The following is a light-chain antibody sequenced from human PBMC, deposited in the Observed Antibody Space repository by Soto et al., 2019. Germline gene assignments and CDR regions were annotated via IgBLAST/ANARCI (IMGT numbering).Light chain of an antibody. J-gene: IGKJ4*01. Sequence: EIVLTQSPATLSLSPGERATLSCRASQSVSSQLAWYQQKPGQAPRLLIYDASNRATGIPARFSGSGSGTGFTLPISSLEPEDFAIYYCQQRRDWPLLTFGGGTTVEIK. CDR3: QQRRDWPLLT. V-gene: IGKV3-11*01. CDR1: QSVSSQ. CDR2: DAS.